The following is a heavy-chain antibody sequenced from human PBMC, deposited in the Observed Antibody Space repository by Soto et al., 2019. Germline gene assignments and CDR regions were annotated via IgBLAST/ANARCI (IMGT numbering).Heavy chain of an antibody. CDR1: GGTFSNFT. CDR3: AKGESRSWYFWFDP. CDR2: XXPXXGXT. D-gene: IGHD6-13*01. Sequence: PAEVSCKASGGTFSNFTISLVRQAPGQGLEWXGGXXPXXGXTXXXQXXXGRIKITADESTSTAYMELSSLISEDTAVYYCAKGESRSWYFWFDPWGQGTLVTVSS. J-gene: IGHJ5*02. V-gene: IGHV1-69*13.